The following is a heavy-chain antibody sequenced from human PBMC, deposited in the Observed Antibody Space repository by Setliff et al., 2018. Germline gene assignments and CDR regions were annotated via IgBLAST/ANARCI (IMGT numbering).Heavy chain of an antibody. CDR2: INPNSAGT. V-gene: IGHV1-2*04. D-gene: IGHD3-22*01. CDR1: GYTFTDYY. J-gene: IGHJ3*02. CDR3: ARDVFPYHYEGAFDI. Sequence: ASVKVSCKASGYTFTDYYMHWVRQAPGQGLEWMGWINPNSAGTNYAQKFRGWVTMTRDTSTSTVYMDMSSLRSEDTAVYYCARDVFPYHYEGAFDIWGQGTMVTVSS.